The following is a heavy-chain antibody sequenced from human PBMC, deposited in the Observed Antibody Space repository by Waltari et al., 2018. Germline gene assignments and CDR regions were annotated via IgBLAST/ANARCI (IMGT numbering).Heavy chain of an antibody. J-gene: IGHJ6*02. V-gene: IGHV3-7*01. CDR3: ARDRYTSGWTGGMDV. D-gene: IGHD6-19*01. Sequence: EVQLVESGGGLVQPGGSLRLSCAASGFTFNGYWMSWVRQAPGKGLEWVANIKQDGREKYYVDSVNGRFTISRDNAKNSLYLQMNSLRAEDTAVYYCARDRYTSGWTGGMDVWGQGTTVTVSS. CDR2: IKQDGREK. CDR1: GFTFNGYW.